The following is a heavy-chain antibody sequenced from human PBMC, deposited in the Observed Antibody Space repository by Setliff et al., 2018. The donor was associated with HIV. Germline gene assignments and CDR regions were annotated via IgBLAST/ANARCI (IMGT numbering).Heavy chain of an antibody. V-gene: IGHV3-74*01. Sequence: PGGSLRLSCAASGFTFNSYWMRWVRQVPGKGLVWVSSINSDGSTTGYADSVKGRFTISRDNARNLLYLQMNSLRAEDTAVYYCITESYSRSWYYWGQGTLVTVSS. CDR3: ITESYSRSWYY. J-gene: IGHJ4*02. CDR2: INSDGSTT. CDR1: GFTFNSYW. D-gene: IGHD6-13*01.